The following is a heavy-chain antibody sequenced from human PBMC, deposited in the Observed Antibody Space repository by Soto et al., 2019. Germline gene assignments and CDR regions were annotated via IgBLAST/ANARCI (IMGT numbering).Heavy chain of an antibody. V-gene: IGHV4-31*03. CDR1: GGSISSGGYY. CDR2: IYYSGNT. J-gene: IGHJ5*02. D-gene: IGHD4-17*01. CDR3: ARDDDYGDYGGWFDP. Sequence: QVQLQESGPGLVKPSQTLSLTCTVSGGSISSGGYYWTWIRQHPGKGLEWIGYIYYSGNTYYNPSLKSRVTISVDTSNNQFSLKLSYVTAADTAVYYCARDDDYGDYGGWFDPWGQGTLVTVSS.